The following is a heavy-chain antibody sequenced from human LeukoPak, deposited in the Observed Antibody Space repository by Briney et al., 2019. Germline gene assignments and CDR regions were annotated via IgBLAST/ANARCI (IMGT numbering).Heavy chain of an antibody. CDR2: ISDSGGST. J-gene: IGHJ4*02. V-gene: IGHV3-23*01. CDR1: GLTFSSYA. D-gene: IGHD6-19*01. CDR3: AKAGQTIAVACYFDY. Sequence: GGSLRLPCAASGLTFSSYAMLWVRQAPGKGLEWVSAISDSGGSTYYAESVKGRFTISRDNSTNTLYLQMNSLRAKDTHVYYCAKAGQTIAVACYFDYWGQGTLVTVSS.